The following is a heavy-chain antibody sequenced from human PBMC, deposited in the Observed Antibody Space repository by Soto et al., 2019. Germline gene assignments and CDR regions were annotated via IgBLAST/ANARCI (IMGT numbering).Heavy chain of an antibody. Sequence: GGSLRLSCAASGFTFSSYAMSWVRQAPGKGLEWVSAISGSGGSTYYADSVKGRFTISRDNSKNTLYLQMNSLRAEDTAVYYCAKGDILTGYYYWYFDLWGRGTLVTVSS. D-gene: IGHD3-9*01. CDR2: ISGSGGST. CDR3: AKGDILTGYYYWYFDL. V-gene: IGHV3-23*01. CDR1: GFTFSSYA. J-gene: IGHJ2*01.